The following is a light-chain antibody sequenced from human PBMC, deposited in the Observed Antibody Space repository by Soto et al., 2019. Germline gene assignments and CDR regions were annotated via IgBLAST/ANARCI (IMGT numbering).Light chain of an antibody. CDR1: QSLLYSDGNNY. Sequence: EIVMTQSPLSLPVTPGEPASISCRSSQSLLYSDGNNYLDWYLQKPGQSPQLLIHLGSNRASGVXDXXSGSGSCTDFTLRISRVEAEDFGVYFCMQALQTPLPFGGGTKVEIK. J-gene: IGKJ4*01. CDR3: MQALQTPLP. CDR2: LGS. V-gene: IGKV2-28*01.